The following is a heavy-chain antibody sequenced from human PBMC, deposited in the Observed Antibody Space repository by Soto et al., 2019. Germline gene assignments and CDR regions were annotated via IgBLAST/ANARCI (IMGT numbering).Heavy chain of an antibody. D-gene: IGHD6-19*01. V-gene: IGHV3-30-3*01. Sequence: QVQLVESGGGVVQPGRSLRLSCAASGFTFSSYAMHWVRQAPGKGLEWVAVISSDGSNKYYADSVQGRFNISRDNSKNTLYLQMNSLRAEDTAVYYCARDDSSGFPNYWGQGTLVTVSS. CDR1: GFTFSSYA. CDR2: ISSDGSNK. J-gene: IGHJ4*02. CDR3: ARDDSSGFPNY.